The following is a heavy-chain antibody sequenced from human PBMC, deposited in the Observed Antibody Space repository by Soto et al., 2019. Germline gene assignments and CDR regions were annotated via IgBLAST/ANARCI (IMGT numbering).Heavy chain of an antibody. CDR3: ARGAMSAFDY. CDR1: GDSVSNNNVA. CDR2: TYYNSKWYN. V-gene: IGHV6-1*01. Sequence: PSQTLSLTCAISGDSVSNNNVAWNWVMQSPWRGLEWLGGTYYNSKWYNDYAVSVKSRITINPDTSKNQFSLQPNSVTPDDTAVYYCARGAMSAFDYWGQGALVTVSS. J-gene: IGHJ4*02.